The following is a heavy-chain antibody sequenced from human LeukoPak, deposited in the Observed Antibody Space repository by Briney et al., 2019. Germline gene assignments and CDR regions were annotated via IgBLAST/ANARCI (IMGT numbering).Heavy chain of an antibody. D-gene: IGHD5-24*01. CDR1: GFTFRTYG. Sequence: GGSLRLSCTASGFTFRTYGMVWVRQAPGKGLEWVAVIWYDGSNENYADSVKGRFTISRDNSKSTLFLQMNSLRAEDTAVYYCARIAYNYGGFDYWGLGTLVTVSS. CDR2: IWYDGSNE. V-gene: IGHV3-33*01. CDR3: ARIAYNYGGFDY. J-gene: IGHJ4*02.